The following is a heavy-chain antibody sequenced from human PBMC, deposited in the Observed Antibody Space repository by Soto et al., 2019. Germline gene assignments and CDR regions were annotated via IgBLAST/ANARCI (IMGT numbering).Heavy chain of an antibody. J-gene: IGHJ4*02. CDR1: GFTFSSYA. CDR2: ISGSGGST. D-gene: IGHD6-19*01. V-gene: IGHV3-23*01. Sequence: LRLSCAASGFTFSSYAMSWVRQAPGKGLEWVSAISGSGGSTYYADSVKGRFTISRDNSKNTLYLQMNSLRAEDTAVYYCAKDSSGWYRGYFDYWGQGTLVTVSS. CDR3: AKDSSGWYRGYFDY.